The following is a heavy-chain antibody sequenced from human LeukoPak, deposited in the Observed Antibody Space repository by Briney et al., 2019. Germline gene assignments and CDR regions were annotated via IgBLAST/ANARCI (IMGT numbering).Heavy chain of an antibody. CDR1: GYTFTCYY. J-gene: IGHJ6*02. Sequence: ASVKVSCKASGYTFTCYYMHWVRQAPGQGLEWMGIINPSGGSTSYAQKFQGRVTMTRDTSTSTVYMELSSLRSEDTAVYYCARRFGELFIRYDYYGMDVWGQGTTVTVSS. CDR3: ARRFGELFIRYDYYGMDV. D-gene: IGHD3-10*01. CDR2: INPSGGST. V-gene: IGHV1-46*01.